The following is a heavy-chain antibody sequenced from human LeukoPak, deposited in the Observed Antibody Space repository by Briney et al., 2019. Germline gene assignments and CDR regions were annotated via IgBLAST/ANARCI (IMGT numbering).Heavy chain of an antibody. J-gene: IGHJ5*02. Sequence: GGSLRLSCAASGFTFSSYAMHWVRQAPGKGLEWVAVISYDGSNKYYADSVKGRFTISRDNSKNTLYLQMNSLRAEDTAVYYCARDYHGDYGPRGHWFDPWGQGTLVTVSS. D-gene: IGHD4-17*01. CDR2: ISYDGSNK. CDR3: ARDYHGDYGPRGHWFDP. CDR1: GFTFSSYA. V-gene: IGHV3-30*04.